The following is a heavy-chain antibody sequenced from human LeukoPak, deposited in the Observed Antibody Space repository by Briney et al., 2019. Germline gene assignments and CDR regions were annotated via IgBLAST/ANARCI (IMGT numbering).Heavy chain of an antibody. CDR1: GFTVSNSY. J-gene: IGHJ4*02. CDR3: AKDMNTVTTTFDY. V-gene: IGHV3-30*18. CDR2: ISNDATKK. D-gene: IGHD4-17*01. Sequence: GGSLRLSCVASGFTVSNSYMSWVRQAPGKGLEWVAVISNDATKKYYADSVKGRSTISRDNSENTLYLQMNSLRAEDTAVYYCAKDMNTVTTTFDYWGQGTLVTVSS.